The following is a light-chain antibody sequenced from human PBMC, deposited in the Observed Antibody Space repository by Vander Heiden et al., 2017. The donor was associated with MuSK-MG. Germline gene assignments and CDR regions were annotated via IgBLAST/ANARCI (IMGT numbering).Light chain of an antibody. CDR3: HQDYSAPFT. Sequence: DIVLTHSPDSLARSLGARATINCKSSESVSHSSNNKISLVRHQHRPGQTPKLLISCASTREFPVRVRFSGSGSGSAFTLSIMRLQAEAMAVYYCHQDYSAPFTFGHGTKVXIK. J-gene: IGKJ3*01. CDR1: ESVSHSSNNKIS. CDR2: CAS. V-gene: IGKV4-1*01.